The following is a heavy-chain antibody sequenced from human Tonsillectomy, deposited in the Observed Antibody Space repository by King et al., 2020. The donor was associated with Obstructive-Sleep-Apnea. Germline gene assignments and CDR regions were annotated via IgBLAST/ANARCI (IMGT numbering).Heavy chain of an antibody. J-gene: IGHJ5*02. V-gene: IGHV2-5*02. CDR1: GFSLISSGVG. CDR2: IYWDDDK. CDR3: AHRGSGGWFDP. Sequence: ITLKESGPTLVKPTQTLTLTCTFSGFSLISSGVGVGWIRLPPGKALEWLALIYWDDDKRYSPSLKSRLTITKDTSKNQVVLTMTNMDPVDTATYYCAHRGSGGWFDPWGQGTLVTVSS. D-gene: IGHD3-16*01.